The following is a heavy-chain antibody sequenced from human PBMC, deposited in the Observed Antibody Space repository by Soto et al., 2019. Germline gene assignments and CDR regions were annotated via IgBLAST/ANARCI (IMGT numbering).Heavy chain of an antibody. Sequence: GESLKISCKGSGYSFTSYWIGWVRQMPGKGLEWMGIIYPGDSDTRYSPSFQGQVTISADKSISTAYLQWSSLKASDTAMYYCARRHSGYMEGYYYYGMDVWGQGTTVTRLL. CDR1: GYSFTSYW. J-gene: IGHJ6*02. CDR3: ARRHSGYMEGYYYYGMDV. V-gene: IGHV5-51*01. D-gene: IGHD5-12*01. CDR2: IYPGDSDT.